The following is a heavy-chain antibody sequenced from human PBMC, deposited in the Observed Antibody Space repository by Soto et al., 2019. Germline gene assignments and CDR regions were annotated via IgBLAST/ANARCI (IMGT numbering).Heavy chain of an antibody. CDR1: GYSFTSYW. Sequence: GASLKISCKGSGYSFTSYWIGWVRQMPGKGLEWMGRIDPSDSYTNYSPSFQGTVSISVDTSTSTAYLQWGSLKASDTAIYYCARHPVSALRGREDYWGQGTLVTVSS. V-gene: IGHV5-10-1*01. CDR3: ARHPVSALRGREDY. CDR2: IDPSDSYT. J-gene: IGHJ4*02. D-gene: IGHD3-3*01.